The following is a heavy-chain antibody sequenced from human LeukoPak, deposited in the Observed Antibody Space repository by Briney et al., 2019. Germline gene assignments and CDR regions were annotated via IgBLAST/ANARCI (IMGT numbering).Heavy chain of an antibody. CDR1: TGSISSYY. CDR2: INHSGST. Sequence: SETLSLTCTVSTGSISSYYWSWIRQPPGKGLEWIGEINHSGSTNYSPSLKSRVTMPVDTSKNQFSLRLNSVTAADTAVYYCARGTYRSTSPTWHFDLWGRGTLVTVSS. J-gene: IGHJ2*01. D-gene: IGHD3-16*02. CDR3: ARGTYRSTSPTWHFDL. V-gene: IGHV4-34*01.